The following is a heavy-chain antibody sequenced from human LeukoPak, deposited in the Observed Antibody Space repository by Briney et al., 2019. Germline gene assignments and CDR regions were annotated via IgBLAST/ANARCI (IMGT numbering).Heavy chain of an antibody. D-gene: IGHD6-19*01. J-gene: IGHJ5*02. Sequence: GGSLRLSCAASGFTFSSYAMSWVRQAPGKGLEWVSAISGSGGSTYYADSVKGRFTISRDNSKNTLYLQMNSLRADDTAVYYCAKETYSSGWYGWFDPWGQGTLATVSS. V-gene: IGHV3-23*01. CDR2: ISGSGGST. CDR3: AKETYSSGWYGWFDP. CDR1: GFTFSSYA.